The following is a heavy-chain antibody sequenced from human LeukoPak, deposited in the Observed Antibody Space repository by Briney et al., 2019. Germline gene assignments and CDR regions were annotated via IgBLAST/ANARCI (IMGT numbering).Heavy chain of an antibody. V-gene: IGHV3-53*01. D-gene: IGHD6-25*01. CDR1: GFTVTSNY. CDR3: ARGAAIGPTLGLDY. Sequence: GGSLRLSCVASGFTVTSNYVTWVRQAPGKGLEWVSVIYTGGSPYYADSVKGRFAISRDISKNTVHLQMYSLRAEDTAVYCCARGAAIGPTLGLDYWGQGTLVTVSS. CDR2: IYTGGSP. J-gene: IGHJ4*02.